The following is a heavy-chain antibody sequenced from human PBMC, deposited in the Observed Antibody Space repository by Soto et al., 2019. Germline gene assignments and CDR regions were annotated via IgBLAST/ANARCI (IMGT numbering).Heavy chain of an antibody. V-gene: IGHV3-48*01. CDR1: GFTFSSYS. CDR2: ISSSSSTI. CDR3: AREGSGASMDV. D-gene: IGHD7-27*01. J-gene: IGHJ6*02. Sequence: EVQLVESGGGLVQPGGSLRLSCAASGFTFSSYSMNWVRQAPGKGLEWVSYISSSSSTIYYADSVKGRFTISRDNPKNSLYRQMNSLRAEDTAVYYCAREGSGASMDVWGQGTTVTVSS.